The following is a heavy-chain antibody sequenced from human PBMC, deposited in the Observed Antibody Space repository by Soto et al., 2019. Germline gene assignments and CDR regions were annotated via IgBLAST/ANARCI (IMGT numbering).Heavy chain of an antibody. D-gene: IGHD3-22*01. V-gene: IGHV3-30-3*01. J-gene: IGHJ5*02. Sequence: PGGSLRLSCAASGFTFSSYAMHWVRQAPGKGLEWVAVISYDGSNKYYADSVKGRFTISRDNSKNTLYLQMNSLRAEDTAVYYCARDRYYYDSSGYYPLARPSKEDVFNWFDPWGQGTLVTVSS. CDR3: ARDRYYYDSSGYYPLARPSKEDVFNWFDP. CDR2: ISYDGSNK. CDR1: GFTFSSYA.